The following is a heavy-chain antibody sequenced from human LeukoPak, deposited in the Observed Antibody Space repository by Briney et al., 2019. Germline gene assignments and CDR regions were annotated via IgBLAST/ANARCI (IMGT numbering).Heavy chain of an antibody. CDR1: GYTFTSYD. D-gene: IGHD5-24*01. Sequence: ASVKVSCKASGYTFTSYDINRVRQATGQGLEWMGWMNPNSGNTGYAQKFQGRVTMTRNTSISTAYMELSSLRSEDTAVYYCARWAQRPSNFDYWGQGTLVTVSS. CDR2: MNPNSGNT. CDR3: ARWAQRPSNFDY. J-gene: IGHJ4*02. V-gene: IGHV1-8*01.